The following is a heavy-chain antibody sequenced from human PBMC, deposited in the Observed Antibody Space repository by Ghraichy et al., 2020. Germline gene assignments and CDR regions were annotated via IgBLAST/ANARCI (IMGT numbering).Heavy chain of an antibody. Sequence: SETLSLTCAVYGGSFSGYYWSWIRQPPGKGLEWIGEINHSGSTNYNPSLKSRVTISVDTSKNQFSLKLSSVTAADTAVYYCARGFLGLDSSSSLWGQGTLVTVSS. CDR2: INHSGST. D-gene: IGHD6-13*01. CDR3: ARGFLGLDSSSSL. V-gene: IGHV4-34*01. CDR1: GGSFSGYY. J-gene: IGHJ4*02.